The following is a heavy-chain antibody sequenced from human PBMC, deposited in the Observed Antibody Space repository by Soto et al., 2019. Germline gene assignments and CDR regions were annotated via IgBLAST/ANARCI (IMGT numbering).Heavy chain of an antibody. CDR2: IRSKAYGGTT. CDR1: GFPFHRYC. J-gene: IGHJ6*02. Sequence: SLRLSFAASGFPFHRYCLHWVRQAPGKGLEGVGFIRSKAYGGTTEYAASVKGRFTISRDDSKSIAYLQMNSLKTEDTAVYYCTRDGYCSSTSCHYSYYGMDVWGQGTTVTVSS. D-gene: IGHD2-2*03. CDR3: TRDGYCSSTSCHYSYYGMDV. V-gene: IGHV3-49*04.